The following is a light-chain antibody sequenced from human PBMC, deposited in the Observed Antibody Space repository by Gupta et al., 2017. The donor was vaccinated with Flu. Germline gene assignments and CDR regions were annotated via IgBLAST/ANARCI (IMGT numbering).Light chain of an antibody. J-gene: IGLJ1*01. V-gene: IGLV2-14*01. CDR1: SSDVGGYNY. Sequence: QSALTQPASVSGSPGRSISICCTGTSSDVGGYNYVSWYQQHPGKAPKLMIYEVSNGPSGVSNRFSGSRSGNTATLTISGLQAEDEADYYCSSYTSSSTLYVFGTGTKVTVL. CDR3: SSYTSSSTLYV. CDR2: EVS.